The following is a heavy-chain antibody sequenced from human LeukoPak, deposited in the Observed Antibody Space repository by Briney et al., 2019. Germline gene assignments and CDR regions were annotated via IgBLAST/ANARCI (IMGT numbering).Heavy chain of an antibody. CDR3: AREPPGY. V-gene: IGHV4-61*02. Sequence: SETLSLTCTVSGGSVTSGNYYWNWIRQPAGKGLEWIGRIYTNGGASYNPSLKSRVTISIDASKNQLSLKLSSVTAADTAVYYCAREPPGYWGQGILVTVSS. CDR1: GGSVTSGNYY. CDR2: IYTNGGA. J-gene: IGHJ4*02.